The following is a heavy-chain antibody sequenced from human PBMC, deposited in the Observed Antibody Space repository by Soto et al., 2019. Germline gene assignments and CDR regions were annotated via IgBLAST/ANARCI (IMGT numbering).Heavy chain of an antibody. V-gene: IGHV4-31*03. CDR1: GGSISRGGYY. J-gene: IGHJ4*02. Sequence: QVQLPESGPGLVKPSQTLSLTCTVSGGSISRGGYYWSWIRQHPGKGLEWIGYIDDSGSTYYNPSLKSRVTISVDTSKNNFSLKLSSVTAAEPAVYYCASDVLSSRGSGSYTNWGQGTMVTVSS. CDR2: IDDSGST. CDR3: ASDVLSSRGSGSYTN. D-gene: IGHD3-10*01.